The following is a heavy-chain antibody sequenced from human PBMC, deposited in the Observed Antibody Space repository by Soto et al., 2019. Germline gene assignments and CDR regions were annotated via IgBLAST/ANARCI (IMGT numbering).Heavy chain of an antibody. CDR1: GAASSTRSYP. CDR3: ARHGPGGSYSDY. D-gene: IGHD1-26*01. Sequence: GAASSTRSYPYRSTHQPPGKGLEWIGSIYYSGSTYYNPSLKSRVTISVDTSKNQFSLKLSSVTAADTAVYYCARHGPGGSYSDYWGQGTLVTVSS. CDR2: IYYSGST. V-gene: IGHV4-39*01. J-gene: IGHJ4*02.